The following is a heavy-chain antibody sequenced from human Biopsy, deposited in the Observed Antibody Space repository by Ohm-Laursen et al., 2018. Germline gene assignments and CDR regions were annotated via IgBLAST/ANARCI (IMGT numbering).Heavy chain of an antibody. D-gene: IGHD3-22*01. CDR3: TKNTQWEGSGYLDAFHI. Sequence: SLRLSCAASGFSFDNTGMHWVRQGPGKGLEWVAGISWSSDSITYAKSVTGRFTVSRDNGENSLYLQMNSLRPEDTALYYCTKNTQWEGSGYLDAFHIWGRGAMVTVSS. V-gene: IGHV3-9*01. CDR1: GFSFDNTG. CDR2: ISWSSDSI. J-gene: IGHJ3*02.